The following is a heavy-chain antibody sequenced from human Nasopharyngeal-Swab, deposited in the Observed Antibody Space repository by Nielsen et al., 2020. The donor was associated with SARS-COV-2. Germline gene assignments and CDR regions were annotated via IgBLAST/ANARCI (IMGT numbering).Heavy chain of an antibody. D-gene: IGHD1-7*01. CDR1: GFTFDGYA. J-gene: IGHJ6*02. CDR3: ARNFKHYYYYGMDV. CDR2: IYYSGST. Sequence: ESLKISCAASGFTFDGYAMHWIRQPPGKGLEWIGYIYYSGSTNYNPSLKSRVTISVDTSKNQFSLKLSSVTAADTAVYYCARNFKHYYYYGMDVWGQGTTVTVSS. V-gene: IGHV4-59*01.